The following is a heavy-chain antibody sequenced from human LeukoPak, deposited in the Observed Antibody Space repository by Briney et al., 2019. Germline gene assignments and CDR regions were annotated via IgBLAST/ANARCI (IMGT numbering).Heavy chain of an antibody. J-gene: IGHJ6*03. CDR3: AKDGRWAPWDFDYYYYYMDV. Sequence: GGSLRLSCAASGFTFSSYWMSWVRQAPGKGLEWVANIKQDGSEKYYVDSVKGRFTISRDNSKNTLYLQMNSLRAEDTAVYYCAKDGRWAPWDFDYYYYYMDVWGKGTTVTVSS. D-gene: IGHD1-26*01. V-gene: IGHV3-7*03. CDR1: GFTFSSYW. CDR2: IKQDGSEK.